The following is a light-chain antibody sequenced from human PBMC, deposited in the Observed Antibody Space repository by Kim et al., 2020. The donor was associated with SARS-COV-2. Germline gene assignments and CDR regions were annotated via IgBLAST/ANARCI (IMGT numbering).Light chain of an antibody. CDR3: QQYVTSLFT. J-gene: IGKJ5*01. Sequence: SPGERATLSGRASQSVSSNLAWYQQKPGQAPRLLIYGAYTRATGIPDRFSGSGSGTDFTLTIDRLQPEDFAVYYCQQYVTSLFTFGQGTRLEIK. V-gene: IGKV3-20*01. CDR2: GAY. CDR1: QSVSSN.